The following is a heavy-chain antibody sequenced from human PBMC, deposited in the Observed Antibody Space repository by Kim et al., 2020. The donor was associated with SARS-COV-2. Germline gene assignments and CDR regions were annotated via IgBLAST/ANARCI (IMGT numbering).Heavy chain of an antibody. V-gene: IGHV4-34*01. CDR3: ARASGHLLVVGVGPYYYY. Sequence: SETLSLTCAVYGGSFSGYYWSWIRQPPGKGLEWIGEINHSGSTNYNPSLKSRVTISVDTSKNQFSLKLSPVTAAATAVYYCARASGHLLVVGVGPYYYY. CDR2: INHSGST. CDR1: GGSFSGYY. D-gene: IGHD2-15*01. J-gene: IGHJ6*01.